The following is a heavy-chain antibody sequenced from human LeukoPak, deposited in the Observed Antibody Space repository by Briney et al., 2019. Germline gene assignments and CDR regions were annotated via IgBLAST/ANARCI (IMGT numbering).Heavy chain of an antibody. V-gene: IGHV3-23*01. Sequence: GGSLRLSCAASGFTFSSNAMSWVRQAPGKGLEWVSAISGSGGTTYYADSVKGRFTISRDNSKNTLYLQMNSLRAEDTAVYYCAKGGEPSYYYYYMDVWGKGTTVTVSS. CDR1: GFTFSSNA. D-gene: IGHD1-14*01. CDR2: ISGSGGTT. CDR3: AKGGEPSYYYYYMDV. J-gene: IGHJ6*03.